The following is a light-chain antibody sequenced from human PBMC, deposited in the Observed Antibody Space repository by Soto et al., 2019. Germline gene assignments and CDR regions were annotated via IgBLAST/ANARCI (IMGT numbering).Light chain of an antibody. V-gene: IGLV2-14*01. CDR2: EVS. J-gene: IGLJ3*02. Sequence: QSVLTQPASVSGSPGQSITISCTGTSRDVGAYNYVSWYQQYPGKAPKLMIYEVSNRPSGVSNRFSGSKSGNTASLTISGLQAEDEADYYCSSYTSSILVFGGGTKL. CDR3: SSYTSSILV. CDR1: SRDVGAYNY.